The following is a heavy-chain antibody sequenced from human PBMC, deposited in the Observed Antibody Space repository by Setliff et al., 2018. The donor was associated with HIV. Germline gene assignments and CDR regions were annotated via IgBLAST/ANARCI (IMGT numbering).Heavy chain of an antibody. CDR1: GDSISSSEYY. Sequence: PETLSLTCTVSGDSISSSEYYWGWIRQPPGKGLEWIGNIYYRGSTFCKPSLKSRVTISVDTSKNQFTLKLVSVTAADTAMYYCARVRLYSSSWTAVNWFDPWGQGIVVTVSS. CDR2: IYYRGST. V-gene: IGHV4-39*06. J-gene: IGHJ5*02. CDR3: ARVRLYSSSWTAVNWFDP. D-gene: IGHD6-13*01.